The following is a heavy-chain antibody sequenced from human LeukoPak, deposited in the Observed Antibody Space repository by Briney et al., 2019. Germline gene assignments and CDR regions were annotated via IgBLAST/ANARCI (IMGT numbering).Heavy chain of an antibody. CDR3: ARGPRRAGYSSGWSSTYWFDP. CDR2: INSDGSST. D-gene: IGHD6-19*01. CDR1: GFTFSNKY. J-gene: IGHJ5*02. Sequence: PGGSLRLSCVASGFTFSNKYMSWVRQAPGKGLVWVSRINSDGSSTSYADSVKGRFTISRDNAKNTLYLQMNSLRAEDTAVYYCARGPRRAGYSSGWSSTYWFDPWGQGTLVTVSS. V-gene: IGHV3-74*01.